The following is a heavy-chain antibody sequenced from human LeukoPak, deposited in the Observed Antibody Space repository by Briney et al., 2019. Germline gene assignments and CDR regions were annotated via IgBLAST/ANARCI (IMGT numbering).Heavy chain of an antibody. CDR3: ARTKYYYGSRPIDY. J-gene: IGHJ4*02. V-gene: IGHV5-51*01. CDR1: GYSFTSYW. CDR2: IYPGDSDT. Sequence: GESLKISCKGSGYSFTSYWIGWVRQVPGKGLEWMGIIYPGDSDTRYSPSFQGQVTISADKSISTAYLQWSSLKASDTAMYYYARTKYYYGSRPIDYWGQGTLVTVSS. D-gene: IGHD3-10*01.